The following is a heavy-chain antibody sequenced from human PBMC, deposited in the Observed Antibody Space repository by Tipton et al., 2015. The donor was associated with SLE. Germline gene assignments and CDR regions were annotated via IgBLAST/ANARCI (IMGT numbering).Heavy chain of an antibody. CDR2: IYHSGST. D-gene: IGHD6-13*01. Sequence: TLSLTCAVSGGSISSGYYWGWIRQPPGKGLEWIGSIYHSGSTYYNPSLKSRVTISVDTSKNQFSLKLSSVTAADTAVYYCARYSSSWYVDYWGQGTLVTVSS. J-gene: IGHJ4*02. V-gene: IGHV4-38-2*01. CDR1: GGSISSGYY. CDR3: ARYSSSWYVDY.